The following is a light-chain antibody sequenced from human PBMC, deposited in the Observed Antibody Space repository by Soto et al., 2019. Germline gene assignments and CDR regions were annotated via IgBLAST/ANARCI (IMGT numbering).Light chain of an antibody. J-gene: IGKJ5*01. CDR1: QSISSW. Sequence: DIHMTQSPSTLSGSLGDRVTITFRASQSISSWLAWYQQKPGKAPKLLIYKASILESGVPSRFSGSESGTEFTLTISSLQSEDFAIYYCQQYHSWSPITFGQGTRLEIK. CDR2: KAS. CDR3: QQYHSWSPIT. V-gene: IGKV1-5*03.